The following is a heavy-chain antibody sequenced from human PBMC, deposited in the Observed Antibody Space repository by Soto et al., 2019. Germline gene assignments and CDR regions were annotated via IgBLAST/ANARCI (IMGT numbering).Heavy chain of an antibody. V-gene: IGHV4-59*01. CDR3: ARDFAYFDS. CDR1: GVSIRSYF. Sequence: SETLSLTCTVSGVSIRSYFWSWIRQPPGKRLEWIGYVYHTGRTSYNPSLKSRVSISMDTSKNQFSLNLDSVTAADTAVYFCARDFAYFDSWGQGTLVTVSS. J-gene: IGHJ4*02. D-gene: IGHD3-3*01. CDR2: VYHTGRT.